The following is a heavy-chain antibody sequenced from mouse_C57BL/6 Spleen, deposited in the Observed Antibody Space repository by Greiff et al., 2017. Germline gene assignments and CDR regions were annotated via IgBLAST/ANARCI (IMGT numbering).Heavy chain of an antibody. D-gene: IGHD4-1*01. CDR3: AGTGTGYFDC. Sequence: QVQLQQPGAELVRPGTSVKLSCKASGYTFTSYWMHWVKQRPGQGLEWIGVIDPSDSYTNYNQKFKGKATLTVDTSSSTAYMQLSSLTSEDSAVYYCAGTGTGYFDCWGQGTTLTVSS. J-gene: IGHJ2*01. CDR1: GYTFTSYW. V-gene: IGHV1-59*01. CDR2: IDPSDSYT.